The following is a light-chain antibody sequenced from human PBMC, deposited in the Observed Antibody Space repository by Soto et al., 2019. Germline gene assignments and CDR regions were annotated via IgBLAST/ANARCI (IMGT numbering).Light chain of an antibody. Sequence: QSALTQPASVSGYPRQSITISCTGTSNDVGGYNYVSWYQQHPGKAPKLMIYDVSNRPSGVSNRFSGSKSGNTASLTISGLQAEDEADYYCSSFTTGSTVVFGGGTKVTVL. J-gene: IGLJ2*01. V-gene: IGLV2-14*01. CDR3: SSFTTGSTVV. CDR1: SNDVGGYNY. CDR2: DVS.